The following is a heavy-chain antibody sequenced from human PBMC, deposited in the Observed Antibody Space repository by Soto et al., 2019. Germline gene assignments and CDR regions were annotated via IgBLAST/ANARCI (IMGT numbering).Heavy chain of an antibody. CDR1: GGTISSYY. Sequence: SETLSLTCTVAGGTISSYYWSWMRQPPGTGLEWIGYIYYSGSTNYNPSLKSRVTISVDTPKNQFSLKLSSVTAADTAVYYCARRNYDILTGPEYYYYYYMDVWGKGTTVT. CDR2: IYYSGST. V-gene: IGHV4-59*01. J-gene: IGHJ6*03. CDR3: ARRNYDILTGPEYYYYYYMDV. D-gene: IGHD3-9*01.